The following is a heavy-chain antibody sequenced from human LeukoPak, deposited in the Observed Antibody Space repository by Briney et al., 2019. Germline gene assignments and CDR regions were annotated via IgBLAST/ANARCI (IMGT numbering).Heavy chain of an antibody. CDR2: ISSDGSDT. V-gene: IGHV3-74*01. J-gene: IGHJ4*02. Sequence: GGSLRLSCVASGFSFSSYWMHWVRQDPGKGLMWVARISSDGSDTKYGDSVKGRFTISRDNGKNTLYLQMNSLGAEDTAVYYCAGDQTQLGPTTVDHWGQGIQVTVSS. D-gene: IGHD1-1*01. CDR1: GFSFSSYW. CDR3: AGDQTQLGPTTVDH.